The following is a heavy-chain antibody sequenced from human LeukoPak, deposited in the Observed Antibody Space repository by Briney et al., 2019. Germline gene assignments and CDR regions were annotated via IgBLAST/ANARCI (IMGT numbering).Heavy chain of an antibody. J-gene: IGHJ4*02. D-gene: IGHD6-19*01. CDR1: GYSISSGYY. CDR2: IYHSGST. CDR3: ARFGSGWWYNDY. V-gene: IGHV4-38-2*02. Sequence: SETLSLTCTVSGYSISSGYYWGWIRQPPGKGLEWIGSIYHSGSTYYNPSLKSRVTISVDTSKNQFSLKLSSVTAADTAVYYCARFGSGWWYNDYWGQGTLVTVSS.